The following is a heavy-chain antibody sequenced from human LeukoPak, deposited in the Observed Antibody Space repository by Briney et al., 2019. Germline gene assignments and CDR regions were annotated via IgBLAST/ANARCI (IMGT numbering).Heavy chain of an antibody. CDR2: IGGRVTST. CDR1: GFRFSDFT. J-gene: IGHJ5*02. V-gene: IGHV3-23*01. D-gene: IGHD3-16*01. Sequence: GGSLRLSCAASGFRFSDFTMTWVRQAPGKGPEWVSAIGGRVTSTYYADSLGGRFTISRDNSKDMLYLQMNSLKVEDTATYYCGKEGGAWGQGTKVTVSS. CDR3: GKEGGA.